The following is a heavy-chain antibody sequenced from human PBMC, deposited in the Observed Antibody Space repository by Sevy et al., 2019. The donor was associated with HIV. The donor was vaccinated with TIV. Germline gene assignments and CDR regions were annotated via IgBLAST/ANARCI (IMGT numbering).Heavy chain of an antibody. J-gene: IGHJ4*02. CDR3: AKDRSGYSSSGPDY. D-gene: IGHD6-13*01. CDR1: GFTFSDYG. Sequence: GGSLRLSCAVSGFTFSDYGLYWIRQPPGKGLEWVAVIPYDGAYQLYADSVKGRFTISRDNSRKTLYLQMNSLRVEYTAVYYCAKDRSGYSSSGPDYWGQGTPVTVSS. V-gene: IGHV3-30*02. CDR2: IPYDGAYQ.